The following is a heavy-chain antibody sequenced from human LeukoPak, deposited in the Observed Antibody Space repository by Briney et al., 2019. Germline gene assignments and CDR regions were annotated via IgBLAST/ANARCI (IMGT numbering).Heavy chain of an antibody. CDR2: ISGSGGST. CDR1: GFTFSSYA. J-gene: IGHJ4*02. CDR3: ANGPLYEGTQVDY. D-gene: IGHD3-3*01. Sequence: GGSLRPSCAASGFTFSSYAMSWVRQAPGKGLEWVSAISGSGGSTYYADSVKGRFTISRDNSKNTLYLQMNSLRAEDTAVYYCANGPLYEGTQVDYWGQGTLVTVSS. V-gene: IGHV3-23*01.